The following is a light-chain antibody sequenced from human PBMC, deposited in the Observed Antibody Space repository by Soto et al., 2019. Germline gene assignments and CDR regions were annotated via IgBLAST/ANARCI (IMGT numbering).Light chain of an antibody. Sequence: EIRMTQSPSTLSTSVGDRVTISCRASQSVSSWLAWYQQKPGRAPKLLIYDASDLESGVPSRFSGSGSGTEFTLTISSLQPDDFATYYCQQYNTYPWTLGQGTKVDIK. V-gene: IGKV1-5*01. CDR2: DAS. J-gene: IGKJ1*01. CDR1: QSVSSW. CDR3: QQYNTYPWT.